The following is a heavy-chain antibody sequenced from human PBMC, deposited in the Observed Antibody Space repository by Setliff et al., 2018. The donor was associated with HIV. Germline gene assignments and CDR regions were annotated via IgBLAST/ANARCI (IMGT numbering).Heavy chain of an antibody. D-gene: IGHD4-17*01. CDR1: GGSISNYY. J-gene: IGHJ2*01. Sequence: SETLSLTCTVSGGSISNYYWGWIRQSPGKGLEWIGSIYFNGITHDNPPLKSRVTISVDTSKNEFSLKVTSVTAADTAVYYCASCIFGDYARYFDLWGRGTLVTVSS. CDR2: IYFNGIT. V-gene: IGHV4-39*07. CDR3: ASCIFGDYARYFDL.